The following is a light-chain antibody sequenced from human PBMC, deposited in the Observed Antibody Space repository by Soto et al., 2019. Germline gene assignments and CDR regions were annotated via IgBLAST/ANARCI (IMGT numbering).Light chain of an antibody. CDR1: QSVSNSR. CDR3: QQHGSSPYT. J-gene: IGKJ2*01. Sequence: EIVLTQSPGTLSLSPGERATLSCRASQSVSNSRLAWYQQRRGQAPRLLISGTSSRATGIPDRFSGSGSGTDFTLTISRLEPEDFAVYYCQQHGSSPYTFGQGTKVEIK. V-gene: IGKV3-20*01. CDR2: GTS.